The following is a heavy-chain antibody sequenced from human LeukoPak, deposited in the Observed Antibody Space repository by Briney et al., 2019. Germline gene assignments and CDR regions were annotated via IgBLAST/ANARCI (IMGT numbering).Heavy chain of an antibody. V-gene: IGHV3-74*01. D-gene: IGHD6-19*01. Sequence: GGSLRLSCAASGFSFSIYWMHWVRQAPGKGLVWVSRTNTDGRSPTYADSVKGRFTISRDNAKNTLYLQMNSLRAEDTPLYYCARGLGYSSGWYYAFDIWGQGTMVTVSS. CDR3: ARGLGYSSGWYYAFDI. J-gene: IGHJ3*02. CDR1: GFSFSIYW. CDR2: TNTDGRSP.